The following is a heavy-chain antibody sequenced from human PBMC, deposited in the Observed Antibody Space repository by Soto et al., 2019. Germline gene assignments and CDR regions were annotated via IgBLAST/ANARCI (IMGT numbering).Heavy chain of an antibody. CDR3: TRREMGSSGWYDQNDY. CDR1: GFTFSGSA. V-gene: IGHV3-73*01. D-gene: IGHD6-19*01. J-gene: IGHJ4*02. CDR2: IRSKANSYAT. Sequence: EVQLVESGGGLVQPGGSLKLSCAASGFTFSGSAMHWVRQASGKGMEWVGRIRSKANSYATAYAASVKGRFTISRDDSNNTAYLQMNSLKTEDTAVYYCTRREMGSSGWYDQNDYWGQGTLVTVSS.